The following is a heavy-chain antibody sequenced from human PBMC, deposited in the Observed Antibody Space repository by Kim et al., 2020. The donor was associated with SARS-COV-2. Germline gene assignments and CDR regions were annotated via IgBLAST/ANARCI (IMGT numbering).Heavy chain of an antibody. CDR1: GFTLSAYA. Sequence: GXSLRLSCAASGFTLSAYAMSWVRQAPGKGXEWVSGISGSGGSTDYADSVKGRFTISRDNSRNTLYLQMNSLRAEDTAVYYCAKYRAGAGTFDYWGQGTL. CDR2: ISGSGGST. J-gene: IGHJ4*02. D-gene: IGHD1-26*01. V-gene: IGHV3-23*01. CDR3: AKYRAGAGTFDY.